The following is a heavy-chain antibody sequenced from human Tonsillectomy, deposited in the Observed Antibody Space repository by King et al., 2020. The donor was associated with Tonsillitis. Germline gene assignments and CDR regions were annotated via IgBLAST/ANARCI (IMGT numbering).Heavy chain of an antibody. J-gene: IGHJ6*03. D-gene: IGHD2-2*01. V-gene: IGHV4-34*01. Sequence: VQLQQWGAGLLKPSETLSLTCAVYGGSFSGYYWSWIRQPPGKGLEWIGEINHSENTNYNPSLKSRVTISVDTSKNQFSLKLTSVTAADTALYYCARRYCSSTSCYPYYYYYMAVWGEGTSVAVSS. CDR3: ARRYCSSTSCYPYYYYYMAV. CDR2: INHSENT. CDR1: GGSFSGYY.